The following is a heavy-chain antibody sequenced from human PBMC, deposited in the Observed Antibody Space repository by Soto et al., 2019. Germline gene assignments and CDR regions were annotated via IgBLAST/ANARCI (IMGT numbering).Heavy chain of an antibody. CDR3: ARAAMSIEVAGCHDY. Sequence: GGSLRLSCAASGFTFSDYYMSWIRQAPGKGLEWVSYISSSSSYTNYADSVKGRFTISRDNAKNSLYLQMNSLRAEDTAVYYCARAAMSIEVAGCHDYWGQGTLVTVSS. CDR1: GFTFSDYY. D-gene: IGHD6-19*01. CDR2: ISSSSSYT. V-gene: IGHV3-11*06. J-gene: IGHJ4*02.